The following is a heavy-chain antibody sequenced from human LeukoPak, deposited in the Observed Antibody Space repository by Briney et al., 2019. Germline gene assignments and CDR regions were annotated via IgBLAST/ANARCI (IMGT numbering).Heavy chain of an antibody. J-gene: IGHJ4*03. CDR1: GGSFSRYY. D-gene: IGHD5-24*01. CDR2: IDHRGDT. CDR3: ARGATISETGYFDF. V-gene: IGHV4-34*01. Sequence: PSQTLSLTCAVYGGSFSRYYWSWIRHSSGKGLEWIAEIDHRGDTNYNPSVKSRVTISVDTSKNQFSLKVRSLSAADTAVYYCARGATISETGYFDFWGQGTPVTVSS.